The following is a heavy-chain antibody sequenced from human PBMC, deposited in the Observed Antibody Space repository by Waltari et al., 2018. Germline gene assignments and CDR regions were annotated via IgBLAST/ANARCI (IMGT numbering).Heavy chain of an antibody. J-gene: IGHJ6*02. CDR1: GFTFSSYS. V-gene: IGHV3-48*01. D-gene: IGHD3-10*01. Sequence: EVQLVESGGGLVQPGGSLRLSCAASGFTFSSYSMNWVRQAPGKGLEWVSYISSSSSTIYYADAVKGRFTISRDNAKNSLYLQMNSLRAEDTAVYYCAREIGGSGSYSDYYGMDVWGQGTTVTVSS. CDR2: ISSSSSTI. CDR3: AREIGGSGSYSDYYGMDV.